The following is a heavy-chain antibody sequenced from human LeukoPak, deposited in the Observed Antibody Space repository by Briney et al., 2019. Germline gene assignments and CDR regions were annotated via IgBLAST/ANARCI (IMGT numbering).Heavy chain of an antibody. D-gene: IGHD6-13*01. CDR1: GGSITSYY. CDR2: IYYSGST. J-gene: IGHJ4*02. CDR3: ARDQNPRGIDY. Sequence: PSETLSLTCTVSGGSITSYYWSWIRQPPGEGLEWIGYIYYSGSTYYNPSLKSRVTISVDTSKNQFSLKLSSVTAADTAVYYCARDQNPRGIDYWGQGTLVTVSS. V-gene: IGHV4-59*12.